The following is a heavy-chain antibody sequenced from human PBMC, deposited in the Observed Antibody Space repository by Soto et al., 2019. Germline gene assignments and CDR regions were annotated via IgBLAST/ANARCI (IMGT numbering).Heavy chain of an antibody. CDR3: RLDYYYGMDV. V-gene: IGHV3-73*01. J-gene: IGHJ6*02. CDR1: GFTFIGSA. CDR2: IRSKANSYAT. Sequence: PGGSLRLSCAASGFTFIGSAMHWVRQASGKGLEWVGRIRSKANSYATAYAASVKGRFTISRDDSKNTAYLQMNSLKTEDTAVYYCRLDYYYGMDVWGQGTTVTVSS.